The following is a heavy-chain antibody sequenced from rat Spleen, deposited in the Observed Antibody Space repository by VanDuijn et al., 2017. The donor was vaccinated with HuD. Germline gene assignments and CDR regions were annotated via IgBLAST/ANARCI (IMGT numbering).Heavy chain of an antibody. J-gene: IGHJ3*01. D-gene: IGHD1-4*01. Sequence: EVQLVESGGGLVQPGRSLKLSCAVSGFTFSNYGLHWTGQPPPKSLEWFASVIPSGGSLYYRDSVKGRFTISRDNAKSTLYLQMDSLRSEDTATYYCTSHGARVSRFAYWGQGTLVTVSS. V-gene: IGHV5-19*01. CDR3: TSHGARVSRFAY. CDR2: VIPSGGSL. CDR1: GFTFSNYG.